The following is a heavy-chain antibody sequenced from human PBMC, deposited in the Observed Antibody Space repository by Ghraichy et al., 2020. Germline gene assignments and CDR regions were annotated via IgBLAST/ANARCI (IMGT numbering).Heavy chain of an antibody. V-gene: IGHV3-11*01. CDR3: TRDRQGHSYASGVDY. CDR2: ISNTYNTI. D-gene: IGHD3-16*01. Sequence: GGSLRLSCAASGFTFSDYYMSWIRQTPGKGLEWVLYISNTYNTINYADSVKGRFTISRDNAKNSLYLQMNSLRAEDTAVYYCTRDRQGHSYASGVDYWGQGTLVTVSS. CDR1: GFTFSDYY. J-gene: IGHJ4*02.